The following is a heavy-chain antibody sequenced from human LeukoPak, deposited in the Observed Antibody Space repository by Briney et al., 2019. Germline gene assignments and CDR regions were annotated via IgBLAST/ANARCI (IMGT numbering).Heavy chain of an antibody. Sequence: GGSLRLSCAASGFTLSSYWMHWVRQAPGKGLVWVSRINSDGSRISYADSVKGRFTISRDNAKNTLYLQMNSLRAEDTAMYYCARIDDYGGYWGQGTVVTVSS. CDR1: GFTLSSYW. V-gene: IGHV3-74*01. J-gene: IGHJ4*02. CDR3: ARIDDYGGY. CDR2: INSDGSRI.